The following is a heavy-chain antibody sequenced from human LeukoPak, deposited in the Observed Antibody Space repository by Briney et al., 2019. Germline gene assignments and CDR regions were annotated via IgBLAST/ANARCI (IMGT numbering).Heavy chain of an antibody. D-gene: IGHD4-17*01. CDR1: GFTFSSYW. Sequence: GGSLRLSCAASGFTFSSYWMNWVRQAPGKGLECVSYISTGSSIIYYADSVKGRFTISRDNGKNSLYLQMNSLRAEDTAIYYCARDIRYGDYAGWFDPWGQGTLVTVSS. CDR2: ISTGSSII. V-gene: IGHV3-48*04. J-gene: IGHJ5*02. CDR3: ARDIRYGDYAGWFDP.